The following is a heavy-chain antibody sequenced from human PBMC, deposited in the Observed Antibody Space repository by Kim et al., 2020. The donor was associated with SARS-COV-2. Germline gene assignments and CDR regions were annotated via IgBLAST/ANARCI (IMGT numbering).Heavy chain of an antibody. J-gene: IGHJ2*01. CDR1: GGSFSGYY. CDR2: INHSGST. V-gene: IGHV4-34*01. CDR3: ARGHLAAAGTVYFDL. D-gene: IGHD6-13*01. Sequence: SETLSLTCAVYGGSFSGYYWSWIRQPPGMGLEWIGEINHSGSTNYNPSLKSRVTISVDTSKNQFSLKLSSVTAADTAVYYCARGHLAAAGTVYFDLWGRGTLVTVSS.